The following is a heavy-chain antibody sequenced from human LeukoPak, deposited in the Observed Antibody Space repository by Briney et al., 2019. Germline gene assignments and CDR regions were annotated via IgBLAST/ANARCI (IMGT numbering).Heavy chain of an antibody. CDR1: GGSFSGYY. CDR2: INHSGST. D-gene: IGHD2-2*01. J-gene: IGHJ6*02. Sequence: SETLSLTCAVYGGSFSGYYWSWIRQPPGKGLEWIGEINHSGSTNYNPSLKSRVTISVDTSKNQFSLKLSSVTAADTAVYYCARDDSSTLYGMDVWGQGTTVTVSS. V-gene: IGHV4-34*01. CDR3: ARDDSSTLYGMDV.